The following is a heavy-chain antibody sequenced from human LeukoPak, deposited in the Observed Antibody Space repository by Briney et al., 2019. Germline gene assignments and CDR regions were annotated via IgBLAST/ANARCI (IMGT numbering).Heavy chain of an antibody. CDR1: GFTFSSYG. D-gene: IGHD3-3*01. J-gene: IGHJ4*02. CDR3: AARDFWSGPASDY. CDR2: IRYDGSGK. Sequence: GGSLRLSCAASGFTFSSYGTHWVRQAPGKGLEWVAFIRYDGSGKYYADSVKGRFTISRDNSKNTLYLQMNSLRVEDTAVYYCAARDFWSGPASDYWGQGTLVTVSS. V-gene: IGHV3-30*02.